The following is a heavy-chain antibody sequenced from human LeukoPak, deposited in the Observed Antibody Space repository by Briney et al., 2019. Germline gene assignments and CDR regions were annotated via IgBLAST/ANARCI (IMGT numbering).Heavy chain of an antibody. V-gene: IGHV4-34*01. CDR1: GGSFSGFS. CDR3: ASGGRGAAARLLVY. Sequence: SETLSLTCAVYGGSFSGFSWNWIRQPPGKGLEWIGEINHSGRTKYNPSLKSRVAISLDTSKSQFSLKLSSVTAADTATYYCASGGRGAAARLLVYWGQGTLVTVSS. D-gene: IGHD6-13*01. J-gene: IGHJ4*02. CDR2: INHSGRT.